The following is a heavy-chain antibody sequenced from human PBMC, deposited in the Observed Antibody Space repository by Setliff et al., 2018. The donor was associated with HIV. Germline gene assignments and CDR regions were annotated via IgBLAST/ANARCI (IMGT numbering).Heavy chain of an antibody. CDR2: ISDSGSRT. V-gene: IGHV3-23*01. Sequence: QTGGSLRLSCAASAFTFSSHAMTWVRQVPGKGLEWVSSISDSGSRTIYADSVRGRFLISRDNSMNTVYLQMNSLTGDDTAVYYCARRGLRDRVDAFDFWGHGTMVTVSS. CDR3: ARRGLRDRVDAFDF. CDR1: AFTFSSHA. J-gene: IGHJ3*01.